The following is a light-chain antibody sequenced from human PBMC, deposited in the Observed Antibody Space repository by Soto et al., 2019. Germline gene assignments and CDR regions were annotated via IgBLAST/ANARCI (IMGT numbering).Light chain of an antibody. CDR3: QQYNSYSPTWT. CDR1: RDISTW. V-gene: IGKV1-5*03. CDR2: KAS. J-gene: IGKJ5*01. Sequence: IQMTQSPSTLSASVGDRVTGTCRAIRDISTWLAWYQQKPGKAPKLLIYKASSLESGVPSRFSGSGSGTEFTLTISSLQPDDFATYYCQQYNSYSPTWTFGQGTRLEIK.